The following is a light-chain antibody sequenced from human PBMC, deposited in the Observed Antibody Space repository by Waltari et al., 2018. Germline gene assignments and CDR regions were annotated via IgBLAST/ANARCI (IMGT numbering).Light chain of an antibody. CDR1: NSNIRRNT. CDR3: ATWDDSLNGPV. V-gene: IGLV1-44*01. J-gene: IGLJ2*01. Sequence: QSVLAQPPSASGTPRQRVTISCSGSNSNIRRNTVNWYQQFPGTAPTLLVYNNFQRPSGVPDRFSGSKSGTSAYLAILGVRPEDEADYYCATWDDSLNGPVFGGGTKLTVL. CDR2: NNF.